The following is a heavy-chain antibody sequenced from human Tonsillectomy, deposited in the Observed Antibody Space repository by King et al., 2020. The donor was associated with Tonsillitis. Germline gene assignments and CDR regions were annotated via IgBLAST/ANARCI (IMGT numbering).Heavy chain of an antibody. CDR2: ISDRSSYI. D-gene: IGHD2-8*02. V-gene: IGHV3-21*01. CDR3: AAHCTVVTCYPDF. J-gene: IGHJ4*02. Sequence: VQLVESGGGLVKPGGSLRLSCAASNFVFSGYTMNWVRQAPGKGLEWVSSISDRSSYINYADSVKGRFTISRDNAKISLFMQMTCLRFKDTAVYYCAAHCTVVTCYPDFWGQGTLVTVAS. CDR1: NFVFSGYT.